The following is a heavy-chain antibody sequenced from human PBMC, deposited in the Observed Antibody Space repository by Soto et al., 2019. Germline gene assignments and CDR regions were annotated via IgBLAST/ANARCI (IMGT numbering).Heavy chain of an antibody. V-gene: IGHV3-33*01. D-gene: IGHD3-10*01. CDR2: ILNDGSNR. CDR1: EFTFSNYG. CDR3: ARDDEYSGNGMDV. Sequence: QVQLVESGGGVVQPGRSLRLSCAASEFTFSNYGMHWVRQAPGKGLEWVAVILNDGSNRYHADSVKDRFTISRDNSTHTLYLQMNSLRAEDTAGYYCARDDEYSGNGMDVWGQGTTVTVS. J-gene: IGHJ6*02.